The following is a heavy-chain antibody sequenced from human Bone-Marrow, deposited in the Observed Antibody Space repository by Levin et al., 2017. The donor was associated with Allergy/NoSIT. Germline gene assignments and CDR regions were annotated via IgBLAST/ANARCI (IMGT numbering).Heavy chain of an antibody. CDR2: IYHSGRT. CDR1: GGSISSGDYY. J-gene: IGHJ4*02. D-gene: IGHD2-21*01. Sequence: SSETLSLTCTVSGGSISSGDYYWSWLRQPPGKGLEWIGYIYHSGRTSYNPSLQSRLTISLDTSKNQFSLRLNSVTAADTAVYYCARDLYAQEDCGSECRLVFGFWGQGNLVTVSS. CDR3: ARDLYAQEDCGSECRLVFGF. V-gene: IGHV4-30-4*01.